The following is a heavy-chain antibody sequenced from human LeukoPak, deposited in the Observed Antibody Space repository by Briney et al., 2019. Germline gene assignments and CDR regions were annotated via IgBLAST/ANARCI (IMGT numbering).Heavy chain of an antibody. J-gene: IGHJ5*02. CDR3: ARGEIDSSDYYAQYNWFDP. Sequence: GASVKVSCKASGYTFTSYGISWVRQAPGQGLEWMGWISAYNGNTNYAQKLQGRVTMTTDTSTSTAYMELRSLRSDDTAIYYCARGEIDSSDYYAQYNWFDPWGQGTLVTVSS. V-gene: IGHV1-18*01. D-gene: IGHD3-22*01. CDR1: GYTFTSYG. CDR2: ISAYNGNT.